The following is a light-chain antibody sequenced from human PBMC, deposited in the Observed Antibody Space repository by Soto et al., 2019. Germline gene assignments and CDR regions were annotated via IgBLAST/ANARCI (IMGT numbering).Light chain of an antibody. V-gene: IGLV3-21*02. J-gene: IGLJ2*01. CDR2: DDR. CDR1: NIGIKI. CDR3: QVWDSTSESVV. Sequence: SYELTQPPSVSVAPGQTARIACGGNNIGIKIVHWYQQKPGQAPILVVYDDRDRPSGIPERFSGSNSGNTATLNISRVEAGDEADYSCQVWDSTSESVVFGGGTKLTVL.